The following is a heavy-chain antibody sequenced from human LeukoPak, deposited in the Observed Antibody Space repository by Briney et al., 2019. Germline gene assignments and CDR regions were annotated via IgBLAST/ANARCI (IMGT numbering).Heavy chain of an antibody. CDR2: MSGSGGST. V-gene: IGHV3-23*01. CDR3: AKDREYSYVYDAFDI. D-gene: IGHD3-16*01. Sequence: GGSLRLSCAASGLTFSSYAMSWVRQAPGKGLEWVSGMSGSGGSTYYADSVRGRFTISRDNSKNTLYLQMNTLRAEDTAVYYCAKDREYSYVYDAFDIWGQGTLVTVSS. CDR1: GLTFSSYA. J-gene: IGHJ3*02.